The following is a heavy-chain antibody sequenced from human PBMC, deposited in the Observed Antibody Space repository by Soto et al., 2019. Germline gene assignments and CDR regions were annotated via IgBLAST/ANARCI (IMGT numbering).Heavy chain of an antibody. CDR2: IYHSGNT. V-gene: IGHV4-4*02. D-gene: IGHD5-12*01. CDR1: GGSISSSNW. J-gene: IGHJ3*02. Sequence: SETLSLTCAVSGGSISSSNWWSWVRQPPGKGLEWIGEIYHSGNTNYNPSLKSRVTMAVDKSRNQSSLKLSSVTAADTAVYYCAGASTWHPGAFDIWGQGTTVTVSS. CDR3: AGASTWHPGAFDI.